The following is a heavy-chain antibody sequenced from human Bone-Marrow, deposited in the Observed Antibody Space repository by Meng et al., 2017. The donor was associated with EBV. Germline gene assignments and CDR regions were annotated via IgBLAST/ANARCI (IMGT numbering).Heavy chain of an antibody. CDR3: ARDRWALQKAFEY. V-gene: IGHV4-4*02. J-gene: IGHJ4*02. CDR1: GASTSNALN. Sequence: ELVQGAGPGRMPDYWMMLPSNAAGGASTSNALNWRWDPQPQGKELVGIGDTNPSGTTKSNQFTKRQVTLSKANSKTQFSLKMSSVTDADTVEYYCARDRWALQKAFEYWGQGTLVTVSS. D-gene: IGHD1-26*01. CDR2: TNPSGTT.